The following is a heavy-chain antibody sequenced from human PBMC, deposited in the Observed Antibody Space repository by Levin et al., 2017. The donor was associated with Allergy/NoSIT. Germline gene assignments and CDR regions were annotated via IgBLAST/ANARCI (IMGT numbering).Heavy chain of an antibody. CDR2: INHSGST. Sequence: NASETLSLTCTVSGGSISSTSCYWSWIRQPPGKGLEWIGEINHSGSTNYNPSLKSRVTISVDTSKNQFSLKLSSVTAADTAVYYCARGVRSSGSPPPWGQGTLVTVSS. D-gene: IGHD6-19*01. CDR3: ARGVRSSGSPPP. J-gene: IGHJ4*02. V-gene: IGHV4-39*07. CDR1: GGSISSTSCY.